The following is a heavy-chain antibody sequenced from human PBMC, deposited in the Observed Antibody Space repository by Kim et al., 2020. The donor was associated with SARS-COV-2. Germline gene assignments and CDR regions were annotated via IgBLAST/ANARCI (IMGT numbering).Heavy chain of an antibody. Sequence: YAAPVKGRFTISRDDSKNTLNLQMDSLKPEDTAVYYCTTDRGVGATFFDFWGQGTLVTVSS. CDR3: TTDRGVGATFFDF. J-gene: IGHJ4*02. D-gene: IGHD1-26*01. V-gene: IGHV3-15*01.